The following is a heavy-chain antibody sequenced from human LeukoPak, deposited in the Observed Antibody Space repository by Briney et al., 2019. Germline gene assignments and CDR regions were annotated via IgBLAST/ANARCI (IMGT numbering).Heavy chain of an antibody. CDR2: ISGSGGST. D-gene: IGHD3-22*01. Sequence: GGSLRLSCAASGFTFSSYAMSWVRQSPGKGLDRASAISGSGGSTYYADSVKGRFTISRDNSKNTLYLQMNSLRPEDTAVYYCAKVEIYDSWFDPWGQGTLVTVSS. CDR3: AKVEIYDSWFDP. V-gene: IGHV3-23*01. J-gene: IGHJ5*02. CDR1: GFTFSSYA.